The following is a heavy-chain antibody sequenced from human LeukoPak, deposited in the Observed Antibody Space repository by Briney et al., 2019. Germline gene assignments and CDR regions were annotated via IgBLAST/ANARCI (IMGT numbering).Heavy chain of an antibody. CDR3: ARWTRVSSTSLWYFDL. V-gene: IGHV3-48*03. CDR1: GFIFSNYE. D-gene: IGHD6-6*01. CDR2: ISSSGSST. Sequence: GGSLRLSCAASGFIFSNYEMNWVRQAPGKGLEWGSYISSSGSSTYYADSVKGRFTISRDNAKNPLYLQMNSLRAEDTAVYYCARWTRVSSTSLWYFDLWGRGDLVTVSS. J-gene: IGHJ2*01.